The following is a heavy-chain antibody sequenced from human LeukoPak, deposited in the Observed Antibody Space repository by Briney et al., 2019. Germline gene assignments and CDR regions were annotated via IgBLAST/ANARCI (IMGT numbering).Heavy chain of an antibody. J-gene: IGHJ3*02. CDR3: AKGLRVCSGGSCYRDAFDI. CDR1: GFTFSSYG. Sequence: GGSLRLSCAASGFTFSSYGMHWVRQAPGKGLGWVAFIRYDGSNKYYADSVKGRFTISRDNSKNTLYLQMNSLRAEDTAVYYCAKGLRVCSGGSCYRDAFDIWGQGTMVTVSS. CDR2: IRYDGSNK. V-gene: IGHV3-30*02. D-gene: IGHD2-15*01.